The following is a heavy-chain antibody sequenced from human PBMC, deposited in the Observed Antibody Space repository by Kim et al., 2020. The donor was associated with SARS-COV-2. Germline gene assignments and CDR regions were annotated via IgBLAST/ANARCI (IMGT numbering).Heavy chain of an antibody. Sequence: TNYNPALKSRVTISVDTSKNQFSLKLSSVTAADTAVYYCARDWGGRYFDYWGQGTLVTVSS. V-gene: IGHV4-59*01. D-gene: IGHD3-16*01. CDR2: T. CDR3: ARDWGGRYFDY. J-gene: IGHJ4*02.